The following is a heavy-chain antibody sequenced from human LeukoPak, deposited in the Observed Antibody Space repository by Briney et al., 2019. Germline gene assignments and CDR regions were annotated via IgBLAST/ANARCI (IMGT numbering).Heavy chain of an antibody. CDR2: ISSSSSTI. CDR3: ARDGEYYYGSGSYYNWFDP. V-gene: IGHV3-48*01. D-gene: IGHD3-10*01. Sequence: GGSLRLSCAASGFTFSSYSMNWVRQAPGKGLEWVSYISSSSSTIYYADSVKGRFTISRDNAKNSLYLQMNSLRAEDTAVYYCARDGEYYYGSGSYYNWFDPWGQGPLVTVSS. J-gene: IGHJ5*02. CDR1: GFTFSSYS.